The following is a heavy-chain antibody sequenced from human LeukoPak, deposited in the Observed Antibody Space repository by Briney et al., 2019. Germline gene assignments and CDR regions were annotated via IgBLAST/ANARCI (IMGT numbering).Heavy chain of an antibody. CDR2: ISGNGDYT. D-gene: IGHD6-13*01. Sequence: GGSLRLSCAASGFTFSSYVMSWVRQAPGKGLEWVSTISGNGDYTYYADSVKGRFTISRDNSKNTLYLQMNSLRAGDTAVYYCAKRGIAAAASFDYWGQGTLVSVSS. V-gene: IGHV3-23*01. CDR3: AKRGIAAAASFDY. CDR1: GFTFSSYV. J-gene: IGHJ4*02.